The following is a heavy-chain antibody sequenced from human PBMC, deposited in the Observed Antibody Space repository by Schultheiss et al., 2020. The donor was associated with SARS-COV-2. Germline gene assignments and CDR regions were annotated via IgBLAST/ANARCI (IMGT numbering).Heavy chain of an antibody. CDR2: INPNSGGT. Sequence: ASVKVSCKASGYTFTGYYMHWVRQAPGQGLEWMGWINPNSGGTNYAQKFQGRVTMTRDTSISTAYMELSRLRSDDTAVYYCAREDSNTPDPNYYYYGMDVWGQGTTVTVSS. V-gene: IGHV1-2*02. D-gene: IGHD4-11*01. CDR1: GYTFTGYY. CDR3: AREDSNTPDPNYYYYGMDV. J-gene: IGHJ6*02.